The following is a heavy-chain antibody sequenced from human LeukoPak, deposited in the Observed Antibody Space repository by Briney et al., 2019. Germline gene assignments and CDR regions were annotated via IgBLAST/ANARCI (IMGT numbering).Heavy chain of an antibody. D-gene: IGHD3-10*01. J-gene: IGHJ4*02. CDR3: ARDLVPAQRRWFVELW. CDR1: EFTFSRYG. Sequence: GGSLRLSCVGSEFTFSRYGMHWVRQAPGKGLEWVAVIWHDGSEKYYADSVKGRFTISRDNSKNTLYLQMNSLRAEDTAVYYCARDLVPAQRRWFVELWWGQGTLVIVSS. CDR2: IWHDGSEK. V-gene: IGHV3-33*01.